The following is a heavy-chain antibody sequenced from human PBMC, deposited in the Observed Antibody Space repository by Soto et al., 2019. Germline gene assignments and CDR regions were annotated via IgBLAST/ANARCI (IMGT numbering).Heavy chain of an antibody. Sequence: GGSLRLSWAASAISFNTYGVTWVRQAPGKGLEWVSTVTVTGGSTYYADSVKGRFTISRDRSNYTVSLLLNSLRVEDTAIYYCAGQRSPGGWFGPWGQGTLVTVSS. D-gene: IGHD3-10*01. CDR1: AISFNTYG. CDR3: AGQRSPGGWFGP. CDR2: VTVTGGST. V-gene: IGHV3-23*01. J-gene: IGHJ5*02.